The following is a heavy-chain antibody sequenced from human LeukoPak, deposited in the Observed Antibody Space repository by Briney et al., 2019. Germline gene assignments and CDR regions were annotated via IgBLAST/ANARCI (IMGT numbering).Heavy chain of an antibody. V-gene: IGHV4-4*07. D-gene: IGHD1-26*01. CDR2: IYTSGST. J-gene: IGHJ6*03. CDR3: ARDRSGSYYYYYYMDV. Sequence: SETLSLTCAVSGRSLSSYYWSWIRQPAGKGLEWIGRIYTSGSTNYNPSLKSRVTMSVDTSKNQFSLKLSSVSAADTAVYYCARDRSGSYYYYYYMDVWGKGTTVTVSS. CDR1: GRSLSSYY.